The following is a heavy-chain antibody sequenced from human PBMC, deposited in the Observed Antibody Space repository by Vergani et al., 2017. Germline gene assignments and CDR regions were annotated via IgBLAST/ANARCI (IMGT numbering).Heavy chain of an antibody. V-gene: IGHV1-46*03. J-gene: IGHJ4*02. D-gene: IGHD2-21*01. CDR3: AAHCGGDCYFY. CDR1: GYTFTSYY. CDR2: INPSGGST. Sequence: QVQLVQSGAEVKKPGASVKVSCKASGYTFTSYYMHWVRQAPGQGLEWMGIINPSGGSTSYAQKFQGRVTMTRDTSTSTVYMELSSLRSEDTAVYYCAAHCGGDCYFYWGQGTLVTVSS.